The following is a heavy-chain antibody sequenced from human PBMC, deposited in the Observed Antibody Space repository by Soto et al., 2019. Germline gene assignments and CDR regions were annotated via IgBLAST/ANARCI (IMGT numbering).Heavy chain of an antibody. V-gene: IGHV4-39*01. CDR3: ARQGYVRGRAAAGPFDY. Sequence: QLQLQESGPGLVKPSETLSLTCTVSGGSIISSNYYWGWIRQPPGKGLEWIGSFYYSGSTYYNPSLKSRVTIAVDTSKNQFSLKLSSVTAADTAVYYCARQGYVRGRAAAGPFDYWGQGTLVTVSS. J-gene: IGHJ4*02. D-gene: IGHD6-13*01. CDR2: FYYSGST. CDR1: GGSIISSNYY.